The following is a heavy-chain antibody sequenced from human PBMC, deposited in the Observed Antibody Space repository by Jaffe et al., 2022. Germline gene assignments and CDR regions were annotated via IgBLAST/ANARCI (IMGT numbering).Heavy chain of an antibody. V-gene: IGHV3-43D*04. CDR3: AKGNLRASSWPRGEGYFDY. D-gene: IGHD6-13*01. CDR1: GFTFDDYA. J-gene: IGHJ4*02. CDR2: ISWDGGST. Sequence: EVQLVESGGVVVQPGGSLRLSCAASGFTFDDYAMHWVRQAPGKGLEWVSLISWDGGSTYYADSVKGRFTISRDNSKNSLYLQMNSLRAEDTALYYCAKGNLRASSWPRGEGYFDYWGQGTLVTVSS.